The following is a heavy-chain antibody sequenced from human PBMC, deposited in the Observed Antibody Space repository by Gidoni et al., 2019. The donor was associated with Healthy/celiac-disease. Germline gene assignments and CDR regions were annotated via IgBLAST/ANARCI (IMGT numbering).Heavy chain of an antibody. Sequence: VTLVESGGGLVQPGGSLILSCAASGFTFSSYDRHWVRQATGKGLEWVSAIGTAGDTYYPGSVKGRFTISRENAKNSLYLQMNSLRAGDTAVYYCARALAREDYYYGMDVWGQGTTVTVSS. V-gene: IGHV3-13*01. CDR3: ARALAREDYYYGMDV. CDR1: GFTFSSYD. J-gene: IGHJ6*02. D-gene: IGHD1-26*01. CDR2: IGTAGDT.